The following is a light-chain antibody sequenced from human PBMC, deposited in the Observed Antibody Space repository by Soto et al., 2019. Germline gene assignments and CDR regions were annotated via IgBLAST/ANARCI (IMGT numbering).Light chain of an antibody. CDR3: QQYKNWPGGT. CDR1: QSVSSN. CDR2: GAS. J-gene: IGKJ1*01. V-gene: IGKV3-15*01. Sequence: EIVMTQSPATLSVSPGERATLSCRASQSVSSNLAWYQQKPGQAPRLLIYGASTRATGIPAMFSGSGSGTEFTLTISSLKSADLAVYYCQQYKNWPGGTFSKGTKVEI.